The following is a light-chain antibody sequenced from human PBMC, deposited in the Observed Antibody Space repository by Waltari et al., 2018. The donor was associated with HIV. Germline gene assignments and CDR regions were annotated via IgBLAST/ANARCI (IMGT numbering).Light chain of an antibody. Sequence: IQMTQSPSSLSASVGDRVTITCRASQAIGNSLAWYQQRPGKVPQLLIYAASTLQSGVPSRCSGFGSGTNFTLAIASFQPEDVATYFCQKYNNAPRTFGQGTKVEI. CDR2: AAS. CDR3: QKYNNAPRT. V-gene: IGKV1-27*01. CDR1: QAIGNS. J-gene: IGKJ1*01.